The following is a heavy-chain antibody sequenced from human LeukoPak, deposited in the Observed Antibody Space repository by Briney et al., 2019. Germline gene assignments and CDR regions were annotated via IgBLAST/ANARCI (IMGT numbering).Heavy chain of an antibody. CDR2: IYYSGST. D-gene: IGHD6-13*01. CDR1: GGSISSGGYY. J-gene: IGHJ5*02. CDR3: ARIRGGPIAATGTGTYNWFDP. V-gene: IGHV4-61*08. Sequence: SETLSLTCAVSGGSISSGGYYWSWIRQPPGKGLEWIGYIYYSGSTNYNPSLKSRVTISVDTSKNQFSLKLSSVTAADTAVYYCARIRGGPIAATGTGTYNWFDPWGQGTLVTVSS.